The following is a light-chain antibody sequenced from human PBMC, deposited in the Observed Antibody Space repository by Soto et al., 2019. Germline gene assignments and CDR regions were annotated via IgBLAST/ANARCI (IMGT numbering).Light chain of an antibody. Sequence: DIQMTQSPSTLSASVGDRVTITCRASQTIITSLAWYQQKPGKAPKLLIYDASVLQTGVPSRFSGSGSGTEFTLTISSLQPDDFTTYYCQQYYSYSPLTFGGGTKV. J-gene: IGKJ4*01. CDR2: DAS. V-gene: IGKV1-5*01. CDR1: QTIITS. CDR3: QQYYSYSPLT.